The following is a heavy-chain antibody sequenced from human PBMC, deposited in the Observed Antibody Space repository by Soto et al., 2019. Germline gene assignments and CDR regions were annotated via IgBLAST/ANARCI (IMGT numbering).Heavy chain of an antibody. CDR1: GFSFRSYA. Sequence: QVQLVESGGGVVQPGRSLRLSCAGSGFSFRSYALQWVRQAPGKGLEWLAIISYDGNNKFYADSVKGRFTISRDNSKDTLYLQMSSLRDEDTAVYYCARESDTDWYLDNWGQGTLVTVSS. V-gene: IGHV3-30-3*01. CDR2: ISYDGNNK. CDR3: ARESDTDWYLDN. D-gene: IGHD3-9*01. J-gene: IGHJ4*02.